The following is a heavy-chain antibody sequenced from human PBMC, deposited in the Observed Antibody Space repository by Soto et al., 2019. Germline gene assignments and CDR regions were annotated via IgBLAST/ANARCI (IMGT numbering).Heavy chain of an antibody. J-gene: IGHJ4*02. D-gene: IGHD6-13*01. V-gene: IGHV4-61*08. CDR1: GGSFSSGDFY. Sequence: SETLSLTCTVFGGSFSSGDFYWTWIRQPPGKGLEWIGEVYRTGSTNYNPSLESRLTISVDKSKNQFSLKLTSVTAADTAVYYCARARATIAAAAIFDCWGQGTLVTVSS. CDR2: VYRTGST. CDR3: ARARATIAAAAIFDC.